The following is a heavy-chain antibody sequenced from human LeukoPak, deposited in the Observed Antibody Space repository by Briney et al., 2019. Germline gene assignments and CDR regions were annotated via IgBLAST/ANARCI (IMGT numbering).Heavy chain of an antibody. D-gene: IGHD4-17*01. V-gene: IGHV1-18*01. CDR3: AKVDYGPGYNYYYMDV. CDR2: ITAYNGDT. J-gene: IGHJ6*03. CDR1: GYTFTSYG. Sequence: ASVKVSCKASGYTFTSYGVSWVRQAPGQGLEWMGWITAYNGDTNYAQNLQARVTMTTDTSTSTAYMELRSLRSDDTAVYYCAKVDYGPGYNYYYMDVWGQGTTVTVSS.